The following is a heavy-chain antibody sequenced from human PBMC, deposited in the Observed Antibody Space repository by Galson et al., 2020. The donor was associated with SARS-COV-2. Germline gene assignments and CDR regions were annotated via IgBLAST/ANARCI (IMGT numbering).Heavy chain of an antibody. D-gene: IGHD3-22*01. J-gene: IGHJ4*03. CDR1: GGSFSDYY. CDR2: ITHSGST. Sequence: SQASETLSLTCAVYGGSFSDYYWSWIRQSPGRGLEWIGEITHSGSTSYNPSLKSRVTISVDTSKNKFSLKMRSVTAADTAVYYCARGTRDITMIVVIRTSVSGYFDHWGQGALVTVSS. V-gene: IGHV4-34*01. CDR3: ARGTRDITMIVVIRTSVSGYFDH.